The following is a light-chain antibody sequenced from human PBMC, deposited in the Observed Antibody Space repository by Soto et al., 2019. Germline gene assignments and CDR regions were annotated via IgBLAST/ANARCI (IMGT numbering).Light chain of an antibody. V-gene: IGKV3-20*01. CDR3: QQFSSYPLT. CDR2: DAS. Sequence: EFVLTQSPGTLSLSPGERATLSCRASQTVRKDYLAWYQPKPGQAPRXXIYDASSRATGIPDRFSGGGSGTDFTLTISRLEPEDFAVYYCQQFSSYPLTFGGGTKVDIK. J-gene: IGKJ4*01. CDR1: QTVRKDY.